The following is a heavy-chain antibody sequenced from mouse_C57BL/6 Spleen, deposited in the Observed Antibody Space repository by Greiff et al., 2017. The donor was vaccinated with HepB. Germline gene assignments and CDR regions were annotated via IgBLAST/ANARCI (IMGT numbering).Heavy chain of an antibody. V-gene: IGHV1-7*01. J-gene: IGHJ4*01. D-gene: IGHD2-3*01. CDR3: ASYDGYSGTGFYAMDY. Sequence: QVQLKQSGAELAKPGASVKLSCKASGYTFTSYWMHWVNQRPGQGLEWIGYINPSSGYTKYNQKFKDKATLTADKSSSTAYMQLSSLTYEDSAVYYCASYDGYSGTGFYAMDYWGQGTSVTVSS. CDR1: GYTFTSYW. CDR2: INPSSGYT.